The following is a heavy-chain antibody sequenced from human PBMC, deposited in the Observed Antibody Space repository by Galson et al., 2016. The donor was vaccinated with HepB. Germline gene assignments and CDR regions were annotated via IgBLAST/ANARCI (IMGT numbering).Heavy chain of an antibody. CDR3: ARDRAMYNWNKAYYYYGMDV. CDR2: IRGSGTNT. Sequence: SLRLSCAASGFTFSDYAMSWVRPAPGKGLEWVSAIRGSGTNTYYADSLRGRFTISRDPFNTMYLQMNSLRAEDTALYYCARDRAMYNWNKAYYYYGMDVWGQGTTVPVSS. V-gene: IGHV3-23*01. CDR1: GFTFSDYA. D-gene: IGHD1-1*01. J-gene: IGHJ6*02.